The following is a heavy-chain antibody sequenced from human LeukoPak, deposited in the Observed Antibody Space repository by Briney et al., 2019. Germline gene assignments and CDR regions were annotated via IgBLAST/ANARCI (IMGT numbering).Heavy chain of an antibody. CDR3: AREVVRGVIIKSVGGKNWFDP. V-gene: IGHV4-39*07. Sequence: SETLSLTCTVSGGSICSSSYYWGWIRQPPGKGLEWIGSIYYSGLTYYNPSPKSRVTISVDTSKIQFSLKLSSVTAADTAVYYCAREVVRGVIIKSVGGKNWFDPWGQGTLVTVSS. CDR2: IYYSGLT. CDR1: GGSICSSSYY. J-gene: IGHJ5*02. D-gene: IGHD3-10*01.